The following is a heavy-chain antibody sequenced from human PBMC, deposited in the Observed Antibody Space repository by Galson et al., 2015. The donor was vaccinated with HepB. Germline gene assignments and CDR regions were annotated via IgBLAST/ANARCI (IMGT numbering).Heavy chain of an antibody. CDR2: ITSRGEL. V-gene: IGHV3-23*01. CDR1: GFTLRTYA. J-gene: IGHJ4*02. CDR3: VKEDKKISYGDS. D-gene: IGHD1-26*01. Sequence: SLRLSCAASGFTLRTYAMSWVRQAPGKGLAWVSAITSRGELYYADSVKGRFTISRDNSKNTLYLQMSSLRAEDTAFYYCVKEDKKISYGDSWGQGTLVTVSS.